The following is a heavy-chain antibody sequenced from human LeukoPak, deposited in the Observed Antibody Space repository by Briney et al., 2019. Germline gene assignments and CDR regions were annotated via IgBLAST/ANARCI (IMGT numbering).Heavy chain of an antibody. V-gene: IGHV4-61*02. J-gene: IGHJ4*02. CDR2: IYTSGST. CDR3: ASGAPDMAAASFFDY. Sequence: SETLSLTCTVSGGSISSSSYYWSWIRQPAGKGLEWIGRIYTSGSTNYNPSLKSRVTISVDTSKNQFSLKLSSVTAADTAVYYCASGAPDMAAASFFDYWGQGTLVTVSS. D-gene: IGHD6-13*01. CDR1: GGSISSSSYY.